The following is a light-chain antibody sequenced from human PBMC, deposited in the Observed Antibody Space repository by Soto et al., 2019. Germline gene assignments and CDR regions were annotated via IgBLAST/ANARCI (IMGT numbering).Light chain of an antibody. CDR3: QQYNSYPWK. CDR2: DAS. J-gene: IGKJ1*01. Sequence: DLQLTQSPSTLSASVGDRVTITCRASQSISSWLAWYQQKPGKAPKLLIYDASSLESGVPSRFSGSGSGTEFTLTISSLQPDDFATYYCQQYNSYPWKFGQGTKVDSK. V-gene: IGKV1-5*01. CDR1: QSISSW.